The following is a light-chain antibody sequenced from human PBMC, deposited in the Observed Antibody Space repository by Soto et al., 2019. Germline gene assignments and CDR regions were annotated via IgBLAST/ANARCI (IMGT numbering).Light chain of an antibody. CDR2: DVS. CDR1: QRLTTN. CDR3: QQYNNCPFS. V-gene: IGKV3-15*01. J-gene: IGKJ5*01. Sequence: VMTQSPATLSVSPGERATLSCTAGQRLTTNFAWYQQKSGQSPRLLIYDVSIRATGVPARFSGTGSETDFTLTISGLQSEDSAVYFCQQYNNCPFSFGQGTRLEIK.